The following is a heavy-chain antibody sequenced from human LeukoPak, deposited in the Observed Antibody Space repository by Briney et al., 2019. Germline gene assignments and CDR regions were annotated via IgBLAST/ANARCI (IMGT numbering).Heavy chain of an antibody. Sequence: ASVTVSFKASGYTFINFGISWVRQAPGQGREWMGWISGNNDTPNYVQKFQGRLTVTTDSSTSTAYMELRNLRSDDTAVYYCARDGTSTDDYWGQGTLVTVSS. CDR1: GYTFINFG. V-gene: IGHV1-18*01. J-gene: IGHJ4*02. CDR3: ARDGTSTDDY. CDR2: ISGNNDTP. D-gene: IGHD2-2*01.